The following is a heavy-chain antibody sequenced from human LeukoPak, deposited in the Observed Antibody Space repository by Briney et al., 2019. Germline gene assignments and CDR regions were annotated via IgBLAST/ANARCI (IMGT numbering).Heavy chain of an antibody. CDR1: GYTLTELS. CDR2: FDPEDGET. Sequence: ASVKVSCKVSGYTLTELSMHWVRQAPGKGLEWMGGFDPEDGETIYAQNLQGRVTMTTDTSTTTAYMELRSLRSDDTAVYYCARDLPAGSIPWGQGTLVTVSS. V-gene: IGHV1-24*01. CDR3: ARDLPAGSIP. D-gene: IGHD6-19*01. J-gene: IGHJ5*02.